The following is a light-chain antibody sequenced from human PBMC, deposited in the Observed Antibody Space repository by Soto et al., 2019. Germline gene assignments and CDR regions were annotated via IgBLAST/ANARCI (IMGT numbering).Light chain of an antibody. J-gene: IGLJ1*01. V-gene: IGLV1-51*01. CDR2: DTS. Sequence: QSVLTQPPSVSAAPGQMVTISCSGSSSNIGNNYVSWYQQLPGTAPKLLTYDTSERPSGIPDRFSGSKSGTSATLVITGLQTGDEADYYCATWDSSLSLHVFGTGTKVTVL. CDR3: ATWDSSLSLHV. CDR1: SSNIGNNY.